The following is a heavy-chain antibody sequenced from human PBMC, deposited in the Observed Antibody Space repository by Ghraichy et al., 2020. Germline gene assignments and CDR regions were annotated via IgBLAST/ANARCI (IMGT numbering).Heavy chain of an antibody. V-gene: IGHV4-34*01. CDR3: QYYGSGTYWYFDL. CDR1: GGSFSGYY. D-gene: IGHD3-10*01. CDR2: INHSGST. Sequence: SETPSLTCAVYGGSFSGYYWSWIRQPPGKGLEWIGEINHSGSTNYNPSLKSRVTISVDTSKNQFSLKLSSVTAADTAVYYCQYYGSGTYWYFDLWGRGTLVTVSS. J-gene: IGHJ2*01.